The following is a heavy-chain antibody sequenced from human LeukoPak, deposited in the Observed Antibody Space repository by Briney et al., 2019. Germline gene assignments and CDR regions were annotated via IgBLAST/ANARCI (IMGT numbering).Heavy chain of an antibody. J-gene: IGHJ4*02. Sequence: PSETLSLTCTVSGDSISSSSYYWGWIRQPPGKGLEWIGSIYYAGTTYYNPPLKSRVTISVDTSKNQFSLNLSSVTAADTAVYYCARGPSSGYSYGWGQGTLVTVSS. CDR2: IYYAGTT. CDR1: GDSISSSSYY. D-gene: IGHD5-18*01. V-gene: IGHV4-39*07. CDR3: ARGPSSGYSYG.